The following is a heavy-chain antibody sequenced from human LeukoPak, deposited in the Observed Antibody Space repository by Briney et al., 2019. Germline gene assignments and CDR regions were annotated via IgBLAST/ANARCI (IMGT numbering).Heavy chain of an antibody. CDR2: ISYDGSNK. J-gene: IGHJ4*02. D-gene: IGHD1-26*01. Sequence: GGSLRLSCAASGFTFSSYAMHWVRQAPGKGLGWVAVISYDGSNKYYADSVKGRFTISRDNSKNTLYLQMNSLRAEDTAVYYCARSYRKYSGSYPFDYWGQGTLVTVSS. V-gene: IGHV3-30-3*01. CDR1: GFTFSSYA. CDR3: ARSYRKYSGSYPFDY.